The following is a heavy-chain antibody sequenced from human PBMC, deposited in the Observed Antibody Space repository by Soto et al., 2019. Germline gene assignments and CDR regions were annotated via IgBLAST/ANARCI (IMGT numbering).Heavy chain of an antibody. J-gene: IGHJ3*02. CDR2: TNEDGSAK. CDR1: GFTFSSSW. Sequence: VQVVESGGDLVQPGGSLRLSCAASGFTFSSSWMNWVRQAPGKGLEWVANTNEDGSAKYHVDSVKGRFTNSRDNAKNSLYLQMNNLRGEDTAVYYCGRGRQHAIDIWGQGTMVTVSS. V-gene: IGHV3-7*04. CDR3: GRGRQHAIDI. D-gene: IGHD6-25*01.